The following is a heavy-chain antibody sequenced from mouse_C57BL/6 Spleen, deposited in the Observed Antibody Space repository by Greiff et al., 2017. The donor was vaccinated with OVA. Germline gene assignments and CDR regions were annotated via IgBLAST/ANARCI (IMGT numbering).Heavy chain of an antibody. Sequence: VQLQQSGAELVKPGASVKISCKASGYAFSSYWMNWVKQRPGKGLEWIGQIYPGDGDTNYNGKFKGKATLTADKSSSTAYMQLSSLTSEDSAVYFCARGVGRDYAMDYWGQGTSVTVSS. CDR3: ARGVGRDYAMDY. J-gene: IGHJ4*01. D-gene: IGHD4-1*01. CDR1: GYAFSSYW. CDR2: IYPGDGDT. V-gene: IGHV1-80*01.